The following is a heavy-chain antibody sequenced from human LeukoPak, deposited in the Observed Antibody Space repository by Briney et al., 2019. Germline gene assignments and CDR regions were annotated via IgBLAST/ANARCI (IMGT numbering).Heavy chain of an antibody. CDR2: INPRGGST. V-gene: IGHV1-46*01. J-gene: IGHJ4*02. D-gene: IGHD5-24*01. CDR3: ARGTWLQPFDY. CDR1: GYTFISYY. Sequence: ASVKVSCKASGYTFISYYMHWVRQAPGQGLEWMGIINPRGGSTSYAQKFQGRVTMTRDTSTSTVYMELSSLRSEDTAVYYCARGTWLQPFDYWGQGTLVTVSS.